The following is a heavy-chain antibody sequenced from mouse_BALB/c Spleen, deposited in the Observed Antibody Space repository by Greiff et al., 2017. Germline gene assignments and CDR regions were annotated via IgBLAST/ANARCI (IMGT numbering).Heavy chain of an antibody. CDR2: INPSSGYT. V-gene: IGHV1-4*02. CDR1: GYTFTSYT. J-gene: IGHJ1*01. Sequence: QVQLQQSAAELARPGASVKMSCKASGYTFTSYTMHWVKQRPGQGLEWIGYINPSSGYTEYNQKFKDKTTLTADKSSSTAYMQLSSLTSEDSAVYYCARSLRGDWYFDVWGAGTTVTVSS. D-gene: IGHD1-1*01. CDR3: ARSLRGDWYFDV.